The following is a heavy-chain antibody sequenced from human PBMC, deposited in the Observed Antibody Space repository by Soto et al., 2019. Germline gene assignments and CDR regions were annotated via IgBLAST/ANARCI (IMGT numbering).Heavy chain of an antibody. CDR1: GGSISSGGYY. CDR3: ASGRMVRGVNDDAFDI. V-gene: IGHV4-31*03. D-gene: IGHD3-10*01. Sequence: TSETLSLTCSVSGGSISSGGYYWSWIRQHPGKGLEWIGYIYYSGSTYYNPSLKSRVTISVDASKNQFSLKLSSVTAADTAVYYCASGRMVRGVNDDAFDIWGQGTMVTVSS. J-gene: IGHJ3*02. CDR2: IYYSGST.